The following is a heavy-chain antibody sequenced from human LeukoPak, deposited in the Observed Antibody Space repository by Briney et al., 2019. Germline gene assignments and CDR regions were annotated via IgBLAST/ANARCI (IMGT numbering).Heavy chain of an antibody. J-gene: IGHJ6*03. CDR3: ARVLQNYYHLDV. CDR2: IYYSGST. D-gene: IGHD3-3*01. CDR1: GGSISSYY. Sequence: SETLSLTCTVSGGSISSYYWSWIRQPPGKGLEWIGYIYYSGSTNYNPSLKSRVTMTVDTSKNQVSLKLNSVTAADTAVYYCARVLQNYYHLDVWGEGTTVTVSS. V-gene: IGHV4-59*01.